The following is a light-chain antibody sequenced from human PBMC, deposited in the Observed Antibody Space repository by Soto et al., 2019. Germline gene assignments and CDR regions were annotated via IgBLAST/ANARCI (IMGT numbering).Light chain of an antibody. Sequence: EVVLTQSPGTLSLSPGERATLSCRANLSINKNYLAWYQQKPGQAPRLLIYAASSRATGIPDRFSGGGSGTDFTLTIGRLEPEDFAVYYCQHYGSAPSTFGQGTKVEVK. CDR3: QHYGSAPST. CDR2: AAS. V-gene: IGKV3-20*01. J-gene: IGKJ1*01. CDR1: LSINKNY.